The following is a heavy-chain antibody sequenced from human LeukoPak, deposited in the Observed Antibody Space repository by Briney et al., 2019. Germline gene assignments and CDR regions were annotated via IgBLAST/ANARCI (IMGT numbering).Heavy chain of an antibody. J-gene: IGHJ4*02. Sequence: PGGSLRLSCAASGFTFSDYYMSWIRQAPGKGLEWVSYITSTGSTIFYTDSVKGRFTVSRDNAKNSLYLQMNSLRAEDTAVYYCARGELLLWFGEPPGYWGQGTLVTVSS. CDR3: ARGELLLWFGEPPGY. D-gene: IGHD3-10*01. CDR1: GFTFSDYY. V-gene: IGHV3-11*04. CDR2: ITSTGSTI.